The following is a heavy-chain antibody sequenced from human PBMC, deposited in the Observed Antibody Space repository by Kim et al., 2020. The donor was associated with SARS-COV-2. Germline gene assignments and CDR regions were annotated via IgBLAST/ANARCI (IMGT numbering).Heavy chain of an antibody. Sequence: SETLSLTCTVSGGSISSSSYYWGWIRQPPGKGLEWIGSIYYSGSTYYNPSLKSRVTISVDTSKNQFSLKLSSVTAADTAVYYCARQEESLGHFDYWGQGTLVTVSS. CDR1: GGSISSSSYY. CDR2: IYYSGST. V-gene: IGHV4-39*01. D-gene: IGHD3-10*01. CDR3: ARQEESLGHFDY. J-gene: IGHJ4*02.